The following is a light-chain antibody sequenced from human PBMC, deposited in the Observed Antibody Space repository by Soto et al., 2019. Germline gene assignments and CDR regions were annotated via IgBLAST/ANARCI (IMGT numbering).Light chain of an antibody. V-gene: IGKV3-15*01. CDR1: QSVSSN. Sequence: EIVMTQSPATLSVSPGERVTLSCRASQSVSSNLAWYQQKPGQAPRLLIYGASSRATGIPARFSGSGSGTEFTLTISSLQSEDSAVYYCQQHNNWTPRTFGQGTKVEIK. CDR3: QQHNNWTPRT. CDR2: GAS. J-gene: IGKJ1*01.